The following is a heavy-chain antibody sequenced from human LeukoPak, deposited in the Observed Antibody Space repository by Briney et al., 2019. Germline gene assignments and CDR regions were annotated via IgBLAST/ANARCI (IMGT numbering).Heavy chain of an antibody. CDR3: ARIHRYCSGGACYVLDN. CDR2: VYYSGST. Sequence: SETLSLTYTVSGGSVSSGSYYWSWIRQPPGKGLEWIGYVYYSGSTNYNPSFKSRITISVDTSRNQFSLQLSSVTAADTAVYYCARIHRYCSGGACYVLDNWGQGTLVAVSS. CDR1: GGSVSSGSYY. V-gene: IGHV4-61*01. D-gene: IGHD2-15*01. J-gene: IGHJ4*02.